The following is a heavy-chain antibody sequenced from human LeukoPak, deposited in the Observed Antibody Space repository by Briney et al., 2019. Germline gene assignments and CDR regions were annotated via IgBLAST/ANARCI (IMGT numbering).Heavy chain of an antibody. D-gene: IGHD1-14*01. Sequence: PGGSLRLSCAASGFTFSSYGMHWVRQAPGKGLEWVAFIRDDGSNKYYADSVKGRFTISRDNSKNTLYLQMNSLRAEDMAVYYCAKGPGGAYGIMPYFDYWGQGTLVTVSS. CDR3: AKGPGGAYGIMPYFDY. CDR1: GFTFSSYG. V-gene: IGHV3-30*02. CDR2: IRDDGSNK. J-gene: IGHJ4*02.